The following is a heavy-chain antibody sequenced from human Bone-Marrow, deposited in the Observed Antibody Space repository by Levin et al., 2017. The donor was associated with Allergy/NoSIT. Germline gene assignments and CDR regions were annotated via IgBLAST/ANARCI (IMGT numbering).Heavy chain of an antibody. Sequence: GGSLRLSCAVSGFTFSNYAMHWVRQAPGRGLEWVAFISLDGNTQYYADSVKGRFTFSRDNSNNTLHLQMNSLRVEDTAIYYCAKDTYTCSGGSCYFFDYWGQGDLVTVSS. CDR3: AKDTYTCSGGSCYFFDY. V-gene: IGHV3-30*18. D-gene: IGHD2-15*01. J-gene: IGHJ4*02. CDR1: GFTFSNYA. CDR2: ISLDGNTQ.